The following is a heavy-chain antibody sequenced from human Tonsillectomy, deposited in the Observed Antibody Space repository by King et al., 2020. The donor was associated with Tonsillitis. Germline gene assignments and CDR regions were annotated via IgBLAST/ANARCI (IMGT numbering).Heavy chain of an antibody. J-gene: IGHJ4*02. CDR1: GFTFSSYA. CDR3: AKKLDIVVVAVAPSLGRFDY. V-gene: IGHV3-30*02. D-gene: IGHD2-15*01. Sequence: VQLVESGGGVVQPGGSLRLSCAASGFTFSSYAMHWVRQTPGKGLEWVAFIRDDGSNKYYPDSVKGRFTISRDNYKNTLYLQMNSLRPEDTEVYYCAKKLDIVVVAVAPSLGRFDYWGQGTLVTVSS. CDR2: IRDDGSNK.